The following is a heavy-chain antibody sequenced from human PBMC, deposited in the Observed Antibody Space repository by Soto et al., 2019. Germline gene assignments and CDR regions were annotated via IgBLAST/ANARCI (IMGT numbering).Heavy chain of an antibody. CDR2: IIPIFGTA. V-gene: IGHV1-69*06. D-gene: IGHD6-6*01. CDR1: GGTFSSYA. Sequence: QVQLVQSGAEVKKPGSSVKVSCKASGGTFSSYAISWVRQAPGQGLEWMGGIIPIFGTANYAQTFQGRVTITADKSTSTAYIELSSLRSEDTAVYYCAREHSSPYLFDPWGQGTLVTVSS. J-gene: IGHJ5*02. CDR3: AREHSSPYLFDP.